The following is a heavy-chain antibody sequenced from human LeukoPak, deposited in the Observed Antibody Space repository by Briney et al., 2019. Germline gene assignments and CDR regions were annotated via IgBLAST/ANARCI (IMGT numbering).Heavy chain of an antibody. D-gene: IGHD1-26*01. J-gene: IGHJ4*02. CDR1: GYTFTSYG. CDR3: ARDSGGEPTPPDY. CDR2: ISAYNGNT. Sequence: VASVKVSCTASGYTFTSYGISWVRQAPGQGREWMGWISAYNGNTNYAQKLQGRVTITTDTSTSTAYMELRSLRSDDTAVYYCARDSGGEPTPPDYWGQGTLVTVSS. V-gene: IGHV1-18*01.